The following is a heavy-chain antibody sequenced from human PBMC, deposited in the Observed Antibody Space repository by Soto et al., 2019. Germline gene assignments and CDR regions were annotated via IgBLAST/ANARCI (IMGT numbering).Heavy chain of an antibody. CDR1: GYTFTSYY. CDR3: AREHLWFGELTHYGMDV. Sequence: ASVKVSCKASGYTFTSYYMHWVRQAPGQGLEWMGIINPSGGSTSYAQKFQGRVTMTRDTSTSTVYMELSSLRSEDTAVYYCAREHLWFGELTHYGMDVWGQGTTVSLSS. D-gene: IGHD3-10*01. V-gene: IGHV1-46*01. CDR2: INPSGGST. J-gene: IGHJ6*02.